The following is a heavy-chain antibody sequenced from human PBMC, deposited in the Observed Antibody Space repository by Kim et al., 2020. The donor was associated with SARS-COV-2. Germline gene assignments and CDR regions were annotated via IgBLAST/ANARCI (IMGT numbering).Heavy chain of an antibody. CDR3: AREGVGRSKDY. CDR1: GDSISSYY. D-gene: IGHD1-26*01. CDR2: ISSTGNT. V-gene: IGHV4-4*07. Sequence: SETLSLTCTVSGDSISSYYWSWIRQPAGKGLEWIGRISSTGNTNYNPSLNSRVTLSVDTSKNLFSLNLNSVTAADTALYYCAREGVGRSKDYWGQGTLVTVSS. J-gene: IGHJ4*02.